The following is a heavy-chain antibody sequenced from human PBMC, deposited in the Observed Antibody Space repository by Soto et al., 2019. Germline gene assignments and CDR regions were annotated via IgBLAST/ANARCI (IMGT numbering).Heavy chain of an antibody. V-gene: IGHV3-23*01. CDR1: GFTFSSYA. Sequence: PGGSLRLSCAASGFTFSSYAMSWVRQAPGKGLEWVSAISGSGGSTYYADSVKGRFTISRDNSKNTLYLQMNSLRAEDTAVYYCAKENKIIDYFWSKKPYYYYGMDVWGQGTTVTVSS. CDR3: AKENKIIDYFWSKKPYYYYGMDV. CDR2: ISGSGGST. J-gene: IGHJ6*02. D-gene: IGHD3-3*01.